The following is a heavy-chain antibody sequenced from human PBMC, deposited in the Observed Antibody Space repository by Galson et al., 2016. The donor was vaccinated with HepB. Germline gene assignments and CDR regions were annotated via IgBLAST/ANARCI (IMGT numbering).Heavy chain of an antibody. CDR3: AMYYDILTGYYKPFYYHSMDV. V-gene: IGHV3-74*01. CDR1: GFTFSSYW. CDR2: INSDGSST. D-gene: IGHD3-9*01. J-gene: IGHJ6*02. Sequence: LSCAASGFTFSSYWMHWVRQPPGKGLVWVSRINSDGSSTSYADSVKGRFTISRDNAKNTLYLQMSGLRAEDTAVYYCAMYYDILTGYYKPFYYHSMDVWGQGTTVTVSS.